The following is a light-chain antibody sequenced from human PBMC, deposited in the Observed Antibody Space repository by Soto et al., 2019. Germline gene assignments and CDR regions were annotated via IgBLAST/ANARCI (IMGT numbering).Light chain of an antibody. Sequence: QSALTQPASVSGSPGQSITISCTGTSSDVGGYNYVSWYQQHPGKAPKLMIYEVSNRPSGVSIRFSGSKSGNTASLTISGLQAEDEADYYCSSYTSSTSLDVFGTRTKVTVL. J-gene: IGLJ1*01. CDR2: EVS. V-gene: IGLV2-14*01. CDR3: SSYTSSTSLDV. CDR1: SSDVGGYNY.